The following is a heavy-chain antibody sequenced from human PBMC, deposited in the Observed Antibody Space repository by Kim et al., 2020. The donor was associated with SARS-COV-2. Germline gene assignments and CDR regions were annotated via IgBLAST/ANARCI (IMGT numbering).Heavy chain of an antibody. D-gene: IGHD3-10*01. CDR3: ARDRYGSGSFYQNYFDY. CDR2: ISAYNGNT. J-gene: IGHJ4*02. Sequence: ASVKVSCKASGYTFTSYGISWVRQAPGQGLEWMGWISAYNGNTNYAQKLQGRVTMTTDTSTSTAYMELRSLRSDDTAVYYCARDRYGSGSFYQNYFDYWGQGTLVTVSS. V-gene: IGHV1-18*01. CDR1: GYTFTSYG.